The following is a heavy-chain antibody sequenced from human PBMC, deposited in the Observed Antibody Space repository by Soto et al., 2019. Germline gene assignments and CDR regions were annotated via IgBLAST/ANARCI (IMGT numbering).Heavy chain of an antibody. CDR3: ARAPFDP. Sequence: SETLSLTCHVSVGSISTYYWSWIRQPPGKGPEWIGYINYSGSSNYNPSLKSRVTISVDTSKNQFSLKLSSVTAADTAVYYCARAPFDPWGQGTLVTVSS. CDR2: INYSGSS. V-gene: IGHV4-59*12. CDR1: VGSISTYY. J-gene: IGHJ5*02.